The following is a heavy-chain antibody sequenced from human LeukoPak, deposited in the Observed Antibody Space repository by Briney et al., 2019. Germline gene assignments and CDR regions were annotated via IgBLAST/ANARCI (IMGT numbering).Heavy chain of an antibody. V-gene: IGHV4-59*01. CDR3: ARTFSESYYYYGMDV. D-gene: IGHD1-26*01. Sequence: PSETLSLTCTVSGGSISSYYWSWIRQPPGKGLEWIGYVYYSGRTNYNPSLKSRVTISVDTSKNQFSLKLSSVTAADTAVHYCARTFSESYYYYGMDVWGQGTTVTVSS. CDR1: GGSISSYY. CDR2: VYYSGRT. J-gene: IGHJ6*02.